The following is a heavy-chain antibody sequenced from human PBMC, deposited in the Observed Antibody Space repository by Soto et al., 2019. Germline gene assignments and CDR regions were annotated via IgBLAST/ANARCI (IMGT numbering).Heavy chain of an antibody. D-gene: IGHD3-3*01. J-gene: IGHJ2*01. CDR3: ARHFLGRGYYDFWSGPPSFDL. V-gene: IGHV4-59*08. CDR1: GGSISSYY. Sequence: PSETLSLTCAVSGGSISSYYWSWIRQPPGKGLEWIGYIYYSGSTNYNPSLKSRVTISVDTSKNQFSLKLSSVTAADTAVYYCARHFLGRGYYDFWSGPPSFDLWGRGTLVTVSS. CDR2: IYYSGST.